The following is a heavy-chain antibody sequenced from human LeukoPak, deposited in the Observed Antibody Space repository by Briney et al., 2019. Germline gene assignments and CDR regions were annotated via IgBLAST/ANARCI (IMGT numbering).Heavy chain of an antibody. Sequence: GGSLSLSCAASGFTFSSYEMNWVRQAPGKGLEWVSYISSSGSTIYYADSVKGRFTISRDNAKNSLYLQMNSLRAEDTAVYYCARDPGNGGYEDWGQGTLVTVSS. D-gene: IGHD5-12*01. CDR1: GFTFSSYE. V-gene: IGHV3-48*03. CDR3: ARDPGNGGYED. CDR2: ISSSGSTI. J-gene: IGHJ4*02.